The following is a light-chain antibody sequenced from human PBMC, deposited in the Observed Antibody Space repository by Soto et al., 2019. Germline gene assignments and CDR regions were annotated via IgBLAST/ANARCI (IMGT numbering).Light chain of an antibody. CDR2: GAS. J-gene: IGKJ5*01. CDR1: QSVSSSY. V-gene: IGKV3-20*01. Sequence: EIVLTQSPVTPSLSPGERVTLSCRASQSVSSSYLAWYQQKPGQAPRLLIYGASSRATGIPDSFSGSGSGTDITLTISRLEPKDFAVYYCQQYVSSPRITFGQGTRLEIK. CDR3: QQYVSSPRIT.